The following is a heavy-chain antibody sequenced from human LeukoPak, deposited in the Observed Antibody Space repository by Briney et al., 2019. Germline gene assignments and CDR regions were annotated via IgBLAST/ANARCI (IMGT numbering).Heavy chain of an antibody. CDR1: GCSISSYY. CDR2: FHTSGST. Sequence: SETLSLTCTVSGCSISSYYWSWIRQPAGKRLEWIGRFHTSGSTNYNPSLKSRVTMSVDTSKNQFSLKLSSVIAADTAVYYCAGDTYYYDSSGYSNFDYWGQGTLVTVSS. D-gene: IGHD3-22*01. CDR3: AGDTYYYDSSGYSNFDY. V-gene: IGHV4-4*07. J-gene: IGHJ4*02.